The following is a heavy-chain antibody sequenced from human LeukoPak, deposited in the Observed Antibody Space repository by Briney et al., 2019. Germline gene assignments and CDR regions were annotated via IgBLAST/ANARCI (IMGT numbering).Heavy chain of an antibody. V-gene: IGHV4-34*01. CDR1: GGSFSGYY. J-gene: IGHJ4*02. CDR2: INHSGST. Sequence: ASETLSLTCAVYGGSFSGYYWSWIRQPPGKGLEWIGEINHSGSTNYNPSLKSRVTISVDTSKNQFSLKLSSATAADTAVYYCARGRYSSSWRAFDYWGQGTLVTVSS. CDR3: ARGRYSSSWRAFDY. D-gene: IGHD6-13*01.